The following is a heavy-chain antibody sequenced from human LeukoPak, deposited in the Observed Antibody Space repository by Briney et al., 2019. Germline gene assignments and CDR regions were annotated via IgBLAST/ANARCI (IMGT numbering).Heavy chain of an antibody. D-gene: IGHD3-16*01. J-gene: IGHJ6*03. CDR3: ARETSQKGAHYMDV. CDR1: GGSLSGYY. V-gene: IGHV4-59*12. CDR2: IYYSGST. Sequence: SETLSLTCAVSGGSLSGYYWTWIRQPPGKGLEWIGSIYYSGSTYYNPSLKSRVTISVDTSKNQFSLKLSSVTAADTAVYYCARETSQKGAHYMDVWGKGTTVTISS.